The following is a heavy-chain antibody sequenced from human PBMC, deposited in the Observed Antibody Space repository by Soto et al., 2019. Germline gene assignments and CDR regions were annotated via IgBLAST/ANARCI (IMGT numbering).Heavy chain of an antibody. CDR2: ISYDGSNK. J-gene: IGHJ3*02. D-gene: IGHD3-22*01. CDR3: ARERPPYYDSSGYYYGAFDI. CDR1: GFTFSSYA. V-gene: IGHV3-30-3*01. Sequence: QVQLVESGGGVVQPGRSLRLSCAASGFTFSSYAMHWVRQAPGKGLEWVAVISYDGSNKYYADSVKGRFTISRDNSKNTLYLQMNSLRAEDTAVYYCARERPPYYDSSGYYYGAFDIWGQGTMVTVSS.